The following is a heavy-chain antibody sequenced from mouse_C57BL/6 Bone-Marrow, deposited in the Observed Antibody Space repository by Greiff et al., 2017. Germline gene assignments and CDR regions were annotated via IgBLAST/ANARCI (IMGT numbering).Heavy chain of an antibody. CDR1: GFTFSDYG. Sequence: EVMLVESGGGLVKPGGSLKLSCAASGFTFSDYGMHWVRQAPEKGLEWVAYISSGSSTIYYADTVKGRFTISRDNAKNTLFLQMTSLRSEDTAMYYCARITTVVEEAMDYWGQGTSVTVSS. J-gene: IGHJ4*01. CDR2: ISSGSSTI. CDR3: ARITTVVEEAMDY. V-gene: IGHV5-17*01. D-gene: IGHD1-1*01.